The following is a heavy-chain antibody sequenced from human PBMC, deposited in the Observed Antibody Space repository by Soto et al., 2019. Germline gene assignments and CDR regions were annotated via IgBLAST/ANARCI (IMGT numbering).Heavy chain of an antibody. J-gene: IGHJ5*02. V-gene: IGHV4-38-2*01. D-gene: IGHD6-13*01. CDR3: ARGLAAAGTLYEFDP. Sequence: SETLSLTCAVSGYSISSGYYWGWIRQPPGKGLEWIGSIYHSGSTYYNPSLKSRVTISVDTSKNQFSLKLSSVTAADTAVYYCARGLAAAGTLYEFDPWGQGTLVTVSS. CDR1: GYSISSGYY. CDR2: IYHSGST.